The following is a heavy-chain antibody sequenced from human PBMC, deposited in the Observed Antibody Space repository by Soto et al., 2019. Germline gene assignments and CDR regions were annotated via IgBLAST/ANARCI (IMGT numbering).Heavy chain of an antibody. CDR1: GFTVSSNY. CDR3: ARQVVIPNDAFDI. J-gene: IGHJ3*02. D-gene: IGHD3-22*01. CDR2: IYSGGST. Sequence: GGSLRLSCAASGFTVSSNYMSWVRQAPGKGLEWVSVIYSGGSTYYADSVKGRFTISRDNSKNTLYLQMNSLRAEDTAVYYCARQVVIPNDAFDIWGQGTMVTVSS. V-gene: IGHV3-53*01.